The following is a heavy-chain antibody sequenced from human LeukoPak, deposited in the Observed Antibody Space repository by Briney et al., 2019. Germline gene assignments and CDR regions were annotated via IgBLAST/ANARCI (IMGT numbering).Heavy chain of an antibody. D-gene: IGHD6-19*01. CDR2: INSDGSST. CDR3: AGRQWRHTIDY. Sequence: GGSLRLSCAASGFTVSSYWMHWVRQAPGKGLVWVSRINSDGSSTSYADSVKGRFTISRDNAKNTLYLQMNSLRAEDTAVYYCAGRQWRHTIDYWGQGTLVTVSS. V-gene: IGHV3-74*01. CDR1: GFTVSSYW. J-gene: IGHJ4*02.